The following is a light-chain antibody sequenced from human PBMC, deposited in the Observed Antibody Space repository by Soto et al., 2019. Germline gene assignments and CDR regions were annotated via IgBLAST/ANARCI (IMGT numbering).Light chain of an antibody. J-gene: IGKJ1*01. V-gene: IGKV3D-15*01. CDR1: QSVGSN. CDR2: DAS. Sequence: EIVLTQSPGTLSVSPGERVTLSCRARQSVGSNLAWYQQKPGQAPRLLIYDASNRATGIPDRFSGSGSGTEFTLTISSLQPDDFATYYCQQYNSYSWTFGQGTKVDIK. CDR3: QQYNSYSWT.